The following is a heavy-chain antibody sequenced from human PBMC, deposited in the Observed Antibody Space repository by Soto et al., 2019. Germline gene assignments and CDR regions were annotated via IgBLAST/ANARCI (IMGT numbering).Heavy chain of an antibody. CDR3: ARIGAAAGRKYFQH. J-gene: IGHJ1*01. V-gene: IGHV3-7*01. CDR1: GFTFSSYW. Sequence: EVQLVESGGGLVQPGGSLKLSCAASGFTFSSYWMTWVRQAPGKGLEWVANIKQDGSEKYYVGSVEGRFTISRDNAENSLYLQMDSLGVEDTAVYYCARIGAAAGRKYFQHWGQGTLVTVSS. D-gene: IGHD6-13*01. CDR2: IKQDGSEK.